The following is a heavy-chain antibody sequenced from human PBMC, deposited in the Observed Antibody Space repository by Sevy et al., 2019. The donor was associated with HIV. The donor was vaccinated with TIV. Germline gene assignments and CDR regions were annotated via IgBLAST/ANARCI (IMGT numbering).Heavy chain of an antibody. CDR3: AKASYDFWSGYPPDY. CDR2: ISWNSGSI. J-gene: IGHJ4*02. D-gene: IGHD3-3*01. V-gene: IGHV3-9*01. Sequence: SLKISCAASGFTFDDNAMHWVRQAPGKGLEWVSGISWNSGSIGYADSVKGRFTISRDNAKNSLYLQMNSLRTEDTALYYCAKASYDFWSGYPPDYWGQGTLVTVSS. CDR1: GFTFDDNA.